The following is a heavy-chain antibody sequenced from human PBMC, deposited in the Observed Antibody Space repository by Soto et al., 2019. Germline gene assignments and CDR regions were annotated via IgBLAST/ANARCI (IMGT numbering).Heavy chain of an antibody. CDR3: ARDLRFTMSRGVY. CDR2: ISSSSSTI. J-gene: IGHJ4*02. V-gene: IGHV3-48*01. CDR1: GFTFSSYS. D-gene: IGHD3-10*01. Sequence: PGGSLRLSCAASGFTFSSYSMNWVRQAPGKGLEWVSYISSSSSTIYYADSVKGRFTISRDNAKNSLYLQMNSLRAEDTAVYYCARDLRFTMSRGVYWGQGTLVTVSS.